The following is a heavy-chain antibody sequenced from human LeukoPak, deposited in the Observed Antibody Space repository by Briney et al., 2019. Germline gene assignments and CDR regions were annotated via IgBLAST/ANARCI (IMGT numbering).Heavy chain of an antibody. CDR3: ARDVLPQDY. J-gene: IGHJ4*02. CDR1: GGSISGYY. CDR2: IHYIGST. D-gene: IGHD2-8*01. Sequence: PSETLSLTCTASGGSISGYYWSWIRQPPGKGLEWIGYIHYIGSTNYNPSLKSRVTISVDTSKNQFSLKLSSVTAADTAVYYCARDVLPQDYWGQGTLVTVSS. V-gene: IGHV4-59*01.